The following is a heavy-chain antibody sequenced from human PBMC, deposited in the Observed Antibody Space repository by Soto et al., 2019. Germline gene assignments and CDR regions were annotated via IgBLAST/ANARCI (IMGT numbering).Heavy chain of an antibody. CDR1: GFTFDDSA. Sequence: EVQLVESGGGLVQPGRSLRPSCVASGFTFDDSAMHWVRQPPGKGLEWVSGISRNSGSIAYADSVKGRFTISRDNAKKSLYLQMNSLRPEDTALYYCAKDLTFTIFEDGMHVWGQGTTVTVSS. J-gene: IGHJ6*02. CDR3: AKDLTFTIFEDGMHV. CDR2: ISRNSGSI. D-gene: IGHD3-3*01. V-gene: IGHV3-9*01.